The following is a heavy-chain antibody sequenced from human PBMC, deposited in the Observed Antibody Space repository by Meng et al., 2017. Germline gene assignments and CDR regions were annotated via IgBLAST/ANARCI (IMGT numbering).Heavy chain of an antibody. CDR3: ARDLSGYSYFDY. CDR2: ITRSSSYI. V-gene: IGHV3-21*01. CDR1: GFTFSSYS. J-gene: IGHJ4*02. D-gene: IGHD5-24*01. Sequence: EVQLVESGGGLVKHGGSLILSCAASGFTFSSYSMNWVRQAPGKGLEWVSSITRSSSYIYYADSVKGRFTISRDNAKNSVYLQINSPRAEDTAVYYCARDLSGYSYFDYWGQGTLVTVSS.